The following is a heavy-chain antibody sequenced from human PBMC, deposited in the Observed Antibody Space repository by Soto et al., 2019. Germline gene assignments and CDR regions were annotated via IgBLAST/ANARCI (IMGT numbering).Heavy chain of an antibody. D-gene: IGHD6-19*01. CDR2: ISGSGGST. J-gene: IGHJ1*01. CDR1: GFTFSSYA. CDR3: AKKLSSGIRSEYFQH. Sequence: PGGSLRLSCAASGFTFSSYAMSWVRQAPGKGLEWVSAISGSGGSTYYADSVKGRFTISRDNSKNTLYLQMNSLRAEDTAVYYCAKKLSSGIRSEYFQHWGQGTLVTVSS. V-gene: IGHV3-23*01.